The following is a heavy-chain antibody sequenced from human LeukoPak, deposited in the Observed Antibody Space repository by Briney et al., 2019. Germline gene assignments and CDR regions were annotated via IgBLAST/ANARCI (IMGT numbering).Heavy chain of an antibody. Sequence: SGGSLRLSCAASGFTFSSYAMSWVRQAPGKGLEWVSAISGSGGSTYYADSVKGRFTISRDNSKNTLYLQMNSLRVEDTAVSYCAKGGYCSSSSCYGQELKIDYWGQGTLVTVSS. D-gene: IGHD2-2*01. CDR3: AKGGYCSSSSCYGQELKIDY. J-gene: IGHJ4*02. CDR2: ISGSGGST. V-gene: IGHV3-23*01. CDR1: GFTFSSYA.